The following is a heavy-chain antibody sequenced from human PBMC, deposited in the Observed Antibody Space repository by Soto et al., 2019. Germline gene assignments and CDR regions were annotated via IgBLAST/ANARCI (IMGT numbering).Heavy chain of an antibody. CDR3: AKVVSQQPFDAFDI. Sequence: ASVKVSCKASGYTFTSYAMHWVRQAPGQRLEWMGWINAGNGNTKYSQKFQGRVTITRDTSASTAYMELSSLRSEDTAVYYCAKVVSQQPFDAFDIWGQGTMVTVS. J-gene: IGHJ3*02. V-gene: IGHV1-3*01. CDR2: INAGNGNT. D-gene: IGHD2-8*02. CDR1: GYTFTSYA.